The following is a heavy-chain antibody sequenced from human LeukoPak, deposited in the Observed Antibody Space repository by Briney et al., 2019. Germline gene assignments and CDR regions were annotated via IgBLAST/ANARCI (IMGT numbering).Heavy chain of an antibody. J-gene: IGHJ4*02. CDR1: GFTFNKYW. V-gene: IGHV3-7*01. D-gene: IGHD3-10*01. Sequence: PGGSVTLSCAASGFTFNKYWMTWVRQAPGKGLEWVANINQDDSQIYYLESVEGRFTITRDNAKNSLHLQMNSLRAEDTATYYCARGYYYSGTYLYFFDYWGQGTLVTVSS. CDR2: INQDDSQI. CDR3: ARGYYYSGTYLYFFDY.